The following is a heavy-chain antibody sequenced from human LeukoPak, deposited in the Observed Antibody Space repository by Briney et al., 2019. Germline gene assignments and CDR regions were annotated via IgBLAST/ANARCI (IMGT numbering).Heavy chain of an antibody. CDR1: GFTFSSYA. J-gene: IGHJ4*02. CDR3: AKGSYYYGSGSGFDY. Sequence: GGSLRLSCAASGFTFSSYAMSWVRQAPGKGLEWVSAISGSGGSTYYADSVKGRFTISRDNSKNTLYLQMNSLRAEDTAVYYCAKGSYYYGSGSGFDYWGQGTLVTVSS. V-gene: IGHV3-23*01. CDR2: ISGSGGST. D-gene: IGHD3-10*01.